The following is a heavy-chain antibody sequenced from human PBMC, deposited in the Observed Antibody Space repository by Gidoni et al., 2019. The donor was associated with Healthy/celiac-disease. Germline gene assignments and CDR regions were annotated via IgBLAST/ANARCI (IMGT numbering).Heavy chain of an antibody. CDR3: ATPSPHDYGSLYY. V-gene: IGHV3-30-3*01. CDR1: GFDFSSYA. CDR2: ISYDGSNK. Sequence: QVQLVESGGGVVQPGRSLRISCAASGFDFSSYAMHWVRQAPGKGLEWVAVISYDGSNKYYADSVKGRFTISRDNSKNTLYLQMNSLRAEDTAVYYCATPSPHDYGSLYYWGQGTLVTVSS. J-gene: IGHJ4*02. D-gene: IGHD4-17*01.